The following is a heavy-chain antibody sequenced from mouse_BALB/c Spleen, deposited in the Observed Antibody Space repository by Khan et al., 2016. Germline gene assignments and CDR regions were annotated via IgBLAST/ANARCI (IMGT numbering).Heavy chain of an antibody. D-gene: IGHD1-1*01. CDR3: ARGSTVYAMDY. Sequence: QIQLVQSGPELKKPGETVKISCKASGYTFTNYGMNWVKQAPGKGLKWMGWINTYTGEPTYADDFKGRFAFSLETSASTAYLQINNLKNEDTATYFCARGSTVYAMDYWGQGTSVTVSS. V-gene: IGHV9-3-1*01. J-gene: IGHJ4*01. CDR1: GYTFTNYG. CDR2: INTYTGEP.